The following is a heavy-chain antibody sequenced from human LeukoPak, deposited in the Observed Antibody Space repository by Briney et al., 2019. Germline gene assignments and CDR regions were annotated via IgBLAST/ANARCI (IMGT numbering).Heavy chain of an antibody. CDR1: GFIVSNND. V-gene: IGHV3-53*01. CDR3: ARGCFYDRSPYCPFDY. Sequence: PGGSQRLSCAASGFIVSNNDMSWVRQAPGKGLEWVSLIYSGGRTYYADSVKGRFTISRDNPKNTLYLQMNSLRGEDTAVYYCARGCFYDRSPYCPFDYWGQGTLVTVSS. J-gene: IGHJ4*02. D-gene: IGHD3-22*01. CDR2: IYSGGRT.